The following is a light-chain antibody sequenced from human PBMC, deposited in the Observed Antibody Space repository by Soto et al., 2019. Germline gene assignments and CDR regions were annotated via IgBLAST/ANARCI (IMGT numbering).Light chain of an antibody. J-gene: IGLJ1*01. CDR2: EVS. Sequence: SALTQPASASESPGQSIAISCPGTSSDVGAYDFVSWYQQHPDKAPKLLIYEVSNRPSGVSDRFSGSKSVNTATLTISGLQAEDEADYYCSSHTTSNTRVFGTGTKVTVL. V-gene: IGLV2-14*03. CDR3: SSHTTSNTRV. CDR1: SSDVGAYDF.